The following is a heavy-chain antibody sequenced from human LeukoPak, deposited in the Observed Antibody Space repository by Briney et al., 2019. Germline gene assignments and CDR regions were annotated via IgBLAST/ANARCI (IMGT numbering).Heavy chain of an antibody. J-gene: IGHJ4*02. D-gene: IGHD6-19*01. Sequence: GGSLRLSCAASGFTFSSYSMNWVRQAPGKGLEWVSSISSSSSYIYYADSVKGRFTISRDNAKNSLYLQMNSLRAEDTAVYYCARDLGGAVAGYWGQGTLVTVSS. V-gene: IGHV3-21*01. CDR1: GFTFSSYS. CDR2: ISSSSSYI. CDR3: ARDLGGAVAGY.